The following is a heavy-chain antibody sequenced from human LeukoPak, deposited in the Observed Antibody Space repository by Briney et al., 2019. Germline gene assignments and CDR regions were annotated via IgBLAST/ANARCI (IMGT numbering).Heavy chain of an antibody. J-gene: IGHJ3*02. CDR1: GFTVSSSY. V-gene: IGHV3-7*01. Sequence: PGGSLRLSCAASGFTVSSSYMSWVRQAPGKGLEWVANIKQDGSEKYYVDSVKGRFTISRDNAKNSLYLQMNSLRAEDTAVYYCARGSYYGGNAFDIWGQGTMVTVSS. CDR2: IKQDGSEK. CDR3: ARGSYYGGNAFDI. D-gene: IGHD4-23*01.